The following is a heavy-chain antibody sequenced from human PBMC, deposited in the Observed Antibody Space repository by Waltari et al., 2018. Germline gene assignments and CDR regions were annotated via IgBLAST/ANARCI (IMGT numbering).Heavy chain of an antibody. D-gene: IGHD3-22*01. CDR2: FDPEDGET. J-gene: IGHJ1*01. Sequence: QVQLVQSGAEVKKPGASVKVSCKVSGYTLPELSIHWVRQASGKGLEGMGGFDPEDGETIYAQKFQGRVTMTEDTSTDTAYMELSSLRSEDTAVYYCATDPLYYYDSSGYRDRYFQHWGQGTLVTVSS. CDR3: ATDPLYYYDSSGYRDRYFQH. CDR1: GYTLPELS. V-gene: IGHV1-24*01.